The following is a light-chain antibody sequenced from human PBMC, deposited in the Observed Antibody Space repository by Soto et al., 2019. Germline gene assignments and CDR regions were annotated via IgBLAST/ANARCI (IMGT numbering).Light chain of an antibody. CDR3: CSYAGSSTV. Sequence: QSALTQPASVSGSPGRSITISCTGTSSDVGSYNLVSWYQQHPGKAPKLMIYEGNKRPSGVSNRFSGSKSGNTASLTISGLQAEDEADYYCCSYAGSSTVFGTGTKLTVL. CDR2: EGN. J-gene: IGLJ1*01. CDR1: SSDVGSYNL. V-gene: IGLV2-23*03.